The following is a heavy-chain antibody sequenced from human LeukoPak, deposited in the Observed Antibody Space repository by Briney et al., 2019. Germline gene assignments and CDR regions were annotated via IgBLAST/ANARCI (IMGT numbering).Heavy chain of an antibody. D-gene: IGHD3-9*01. CDR3: ARHTPPSLVAPDDAFDI. J-gene: IGHJ3*02. CDR1: GGSISSNNW. V-gene: IGHV4-4*02. CDR2: IHHSGST. Sequence: TSGTLSLTCAVSGGSISSNNWWSWVRQPPGKGLEWIGEIHHSGSTNYNPSLKSRVTISGDKSKNQFSLKLSSVTAADTAVYYCARHTPPSLVAPDDAFDIWGQGTMVTVSS.